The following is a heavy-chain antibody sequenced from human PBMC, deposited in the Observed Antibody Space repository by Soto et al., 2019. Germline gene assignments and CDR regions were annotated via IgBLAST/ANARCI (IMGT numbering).Heavy chain of an antibody. CDR2: ISGSGGST. D-gene: IGHD3-3*01. CDR1: GFTFSSYA. Sequence: EVQLLESGGGLVQPGGSLRLSCAASGFTFSSYAMSWVRQAPGKGLEWVSAISGSGGSTYYADSVKGRFTISRDNSKNTLYLKMSSLTAEDTVVYYCAKDRSGCPGGYFDYWGQGTLVTVSS. J-gene: IGHJ4*02. CDR3: AKDRSGCPGGYFDY. V-gene: IGHV3-23*01.